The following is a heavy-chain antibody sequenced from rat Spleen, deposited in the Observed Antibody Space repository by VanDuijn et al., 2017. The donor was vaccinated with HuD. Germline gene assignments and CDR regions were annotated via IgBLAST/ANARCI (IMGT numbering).Heavy chain of an antibody. J-gene: IGHJ1*01. CDR2: IIYDGSST. CDR3: ARHDYPGITDWYFDF. Sequence: EVQLVESGGGLVQPGRSLKLSCAASGFTFSDYAMAWVRQAPKKGLEWVATIIYDGSSTYYRDSVKGRFTISRDNAKSTLYLQMDSLRSEDTATYYCARHDYPGITDWYFDFWGPGTMVTVSS. V-gene: IGHV5-17*01. D-gene: IGHD1-4*01. CDR1: GFTFSDYA.